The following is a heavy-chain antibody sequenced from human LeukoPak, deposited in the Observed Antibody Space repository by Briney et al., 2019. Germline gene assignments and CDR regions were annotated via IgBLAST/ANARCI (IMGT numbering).Heavy chain of an antibody. CDR2: ISTSGSTI. CDR1: GFTFTDYY. J-gene: IGHJ4*02. Sequence: KAGGSLRLSCAVSGFTFTDYYMSWVRQAPGKGLEWISYISTSGSTIYYADSVKGRFTISRDNAKNSLYLQMNSLRAEDTAVYYCVRGGNVAAAHFDYWGQGTLVTVSS. V-gene: IGHV3-11*04. CDR3: VRGGNVAAAHFDY. D-gene: IGHD6-25*01.